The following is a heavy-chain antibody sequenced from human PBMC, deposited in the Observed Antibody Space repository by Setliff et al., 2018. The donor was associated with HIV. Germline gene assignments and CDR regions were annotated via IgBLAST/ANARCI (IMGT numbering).Heavy chain of an antibody. CDR2: INHSGST. CDR3: ATRNTLRYFEWLNYYYYYMDV. CDR1: GGSFIGYY. Sequence: NPSETLSLTCGVYGGSFIGYYWSWIRQPPGKGLEWIGEINHSGSTNYNPSLKSRVTISVDTSENQFSLKLSSVTAADTAVYYCATRNTLRYFEWLNYYYYYMDVWGKGTTVTVSS. D-gene: IGHD3-9*01. V-gene: IGHV4-34*01. J-gene: IGHJ6*03.